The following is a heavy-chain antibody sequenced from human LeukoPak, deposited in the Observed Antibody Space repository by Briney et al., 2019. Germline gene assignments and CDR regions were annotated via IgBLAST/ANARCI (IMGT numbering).Heavy chain of an antibody. Sequence: SETLSLTCAVYGGSFSGYYWSWIRQPPGKGLEWIGEINHNGSTNYNPSLKSRVTISVDTSKNQFSLKLSSVTAADTAVYYCARVSTYYYGSGTLGYWGQGTLVTVSS. V-gene: IGHV4-34*01. J-gene: IGHJ4*02. CDR2: INHNGST. CDR1: GGSFSGYY. D-gene: IGHD3-10*01. CDR3: ARVSTYYYGSGTLGY.